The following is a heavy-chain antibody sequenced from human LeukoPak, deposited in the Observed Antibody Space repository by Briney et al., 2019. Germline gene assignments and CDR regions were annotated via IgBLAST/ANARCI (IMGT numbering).Heavy chain of an antibody. V-gene: IGHV4-38-2*02. CDR2: IYHSGST. CDR3: ARDGEGRILWWWPDAFDI. D-gene: IGHD2-21*01. CDR1: GYSISSGYY. Sequence: SETLSLTCTVSGYSISSGYYWGWIRQPPGKGLEWIGRIYHSGSTYYNPSLKSRVTISVDTSKNQFSLKLSSVTAADTAVYYCARDGEGRILWWWPDAFDIWGQGTMVTVSS. J-gene: IGHJ3*02.